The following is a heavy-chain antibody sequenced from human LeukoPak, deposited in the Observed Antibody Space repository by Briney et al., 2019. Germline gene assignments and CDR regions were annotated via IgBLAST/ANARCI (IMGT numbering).Heavy chain of an antibody. D-gene: IGHD2-15*01. Sequence: GGSLRLSCAASGFTFSSYAMIWVRQAPGKGLEWVSTISASDDSTNYAGSVKGRFTTSRDNSENTLFLQMNSLRAEDTAVYYCAKSFAFAASDHWGQGALVTVSS. CDR2: ISASDDST. J-gene: IGHJ4*01. V-gene: IGHV3-23*01. CDR1: GFTFSSYA. CDR3: AKSFAFAASDH.